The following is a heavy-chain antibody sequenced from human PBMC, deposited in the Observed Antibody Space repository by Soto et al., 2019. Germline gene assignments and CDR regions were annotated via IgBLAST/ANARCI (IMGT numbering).Heavy chain of an antibody. Sequence: QVQLVQSGAEVKKPGASVKVSCKVSGYTLTELSMHWVRQAPGKGLEWMGGFDPEDGETIYAQKFQGRVTMTEDTSTDTAYMELSSLRSDDTAVYYCATSGSTIAKYYYYYGMDVWGQGTTVTVSS. D-gene: IGHD5-12*01. J-gene: IGHJ6*02. CDR3: ATSGSTIAKYYYYYGMDV. V-gene: IGHV1-24*01. CDR1: GYTLTELS. CDR2: FDPEDGET.